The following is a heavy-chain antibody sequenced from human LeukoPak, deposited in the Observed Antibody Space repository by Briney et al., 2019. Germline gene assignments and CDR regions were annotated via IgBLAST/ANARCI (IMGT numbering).Heavy chain of an antibody. J-gene: IGHJ4*02. CDR3: AKDSYDFWSDHTYYFDY. Sequence: GGSLRLSCAASGFTFSSYAMSWVRQAPGKGLEWVSAISGSGGSTYYADSVKGRFTISRDNSKNTLYLQMNSLRAEDTAVYYCAKDSYDFWSDHTYYFDYWGQGTLVTVSS. V-gene: IGHV3-23*01. CDR1: GFTFSSYA. CDR2: ISGSGGST. D-gene: IGHD3-3*01.